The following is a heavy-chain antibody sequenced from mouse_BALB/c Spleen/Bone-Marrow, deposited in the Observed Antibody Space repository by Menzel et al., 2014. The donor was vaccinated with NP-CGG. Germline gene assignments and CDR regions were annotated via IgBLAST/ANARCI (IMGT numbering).Heavy chain of an antibody. CDR3: ARDSFLITRALDY. CDR2: IWGGGST. CDR1: GFSLTGYG. J-gene: IGHJ4*01. V-gene: IGHV2-6-7*01. D-gene: IGHD2-4*01. Sequence: VMLVESGPGLVAPSQSLSITCTVSGFSLTGYGVSWVRQPPGKGLEWLGMIWGGGSTDYNSALKSRLSISKDNSKSQVFLKMNSLQTDDTARYYCARDSFLITRALDYWGQGTSVTVSS.